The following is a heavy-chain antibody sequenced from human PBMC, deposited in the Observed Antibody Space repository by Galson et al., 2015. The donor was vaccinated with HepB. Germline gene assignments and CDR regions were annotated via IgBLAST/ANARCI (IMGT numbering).Heavy chain of an antibody. D-gene: IGHD3-10*01. CDR3: ERGGLWFGELRREYFQH. V-gene: IGHV3-48*01. CDR1: GFTFSSYS. CDR2: ISSSSRTI. J-gene: IGHJ1*01. Sequence: SLRLSCAASGFTFSSYSLNWVRQAPGKGLEWVSYISSSSRTIYYADSVKGRFTISRDNAKYSLYLQMNSLRAEDTAVYDCERGGLWFGELRREYFQHWGQDTLVTVSS.